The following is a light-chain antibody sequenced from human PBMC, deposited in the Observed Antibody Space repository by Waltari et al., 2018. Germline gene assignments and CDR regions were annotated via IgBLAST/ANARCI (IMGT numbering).Light chain of an antibody. CDR2: QGN. Sequence: SYELSQPPSMSVSPGQTASITCSGDKLGDKYASWYHQKPGQSPVLVIFQGNKRPSGIPERFSGSNSGNTATLTISGTQAMDEADYYCQAWDSSTLVFGGGTKLTVL. V-gene: IGLV3-1*01. CDR1: KLGDKY. J-gene: IGLJ2*01. CDR3: QAWDSSTLV.